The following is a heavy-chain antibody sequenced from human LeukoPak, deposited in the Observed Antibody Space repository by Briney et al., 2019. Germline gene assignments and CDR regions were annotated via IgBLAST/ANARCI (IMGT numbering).Heavy chain of an antibody. J-gene: IGHJ4*02. Sequence: SETLSLTCTVSGGSISSSSYYWGWIRQPPGKGLEWIGEINHSGSTNYNPSLKSRVTISVDTSKNQFSLKLSSVTAADTAVYYCARGRVAVAGTRHKPPFFDYWGQGALVTVSS. CDR3: ARGRVAVAGTRHKPPFFDY. D-gene: IGHD6-19*01. V-gene: IGHV4-39*07. CDR1: GGSISSSSYY. CDR2: INHSGST.